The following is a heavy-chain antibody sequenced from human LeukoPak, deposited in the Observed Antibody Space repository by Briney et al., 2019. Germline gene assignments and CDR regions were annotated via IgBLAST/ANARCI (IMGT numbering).Heavy chain of an antibody. CDR3: ARDYLDWYFDL. Sequence: PGRSLRLSCAASGFTFSSYGMHWVRQAPGKGLEWVAVIWYDGSNKYYADSVKGRFTISRDNSKNTLYLQMNSLRAEDTAAYYCARDYLDWYFDLWGRGTLVTVSS. V-gene: IGHV3-33*01. J-gene: IGHJ2*01. CDR1: GFTFSSYG. CDR2: IWYDGSNK.